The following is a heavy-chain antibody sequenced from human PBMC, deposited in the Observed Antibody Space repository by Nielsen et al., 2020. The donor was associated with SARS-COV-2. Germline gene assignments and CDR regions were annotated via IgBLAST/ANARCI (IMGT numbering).Heavy chain of an antibody. CDR3: AKDKPYCTNGVCYSFDY. J-gene: IGHJ4*02. V-gene: IGHV3-9*01. D-gene: IGHD2-8*01. CDR2: ISWNSGSI. Sequence: GGSLRLSCAASGFTFDDYAMHWVRQAPGKGLEWVSGISWNSGSIGYADSVKGRFTISRDNAKNSLYLQMNSLRAEDTALYYCAKDKPYCTNGVCYSFDYWGQGTLVTVSS. CDR1: GFTFDDYA.